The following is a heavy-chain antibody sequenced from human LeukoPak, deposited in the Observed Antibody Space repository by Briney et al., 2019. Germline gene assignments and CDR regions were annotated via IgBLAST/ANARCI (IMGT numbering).Heavy chain of an antibody. D-gene: IGHD2-8*01. Sequence: ASVKVSCKASGYTFTSYYMHWVRQAPGQGLEWMGIINPSGGSTSYAQKFQGRVTMTRDMSTSTAYMELRSLRSDDTAVYYCARSINTINIVLMVYAIQRPYYYFDYWGQGTLVTVSS. CDR2: INPSGGST. CDR3: ARSINTINIVLMVYAIQRPYYYFDY. J-gene: IGHJ4*02. V-gene: IGHV1-46*01. CDR1: GYTFTSYY.